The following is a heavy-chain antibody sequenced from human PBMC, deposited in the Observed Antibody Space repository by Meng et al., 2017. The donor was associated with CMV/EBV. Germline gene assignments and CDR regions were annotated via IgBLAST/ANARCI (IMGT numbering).Heavy chain of an antibody. CDR1: GYTFTSYD. CDR2: MNPNSGNT. J-gene: IGHJ6*02. Sequence: ASVKVSCKASGYTFTSYDINWVRQATGQGLEWMGWMNPNSGNTGYAQKFQGRVTITADKSTSTAYMELSSLRSEDTAVYYCARASGLWSGYYAVEYYYYGMDVWGQGTTVTVSS. V-gene: IGHV1-8*01. D-gene: IGHD3-3*01. CDR3: ARASGLWSGYYAVEYYYYGMDV.